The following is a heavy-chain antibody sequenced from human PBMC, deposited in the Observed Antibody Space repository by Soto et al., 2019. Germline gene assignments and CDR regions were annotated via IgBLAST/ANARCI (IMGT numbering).Heavy chain of an antibody. V-gene: IGHV3-9*01. D-gene: IGHD6-25*01. J-gene: IGHJ4*02. Sequence: VLLVESGGGLVQPGRSLRLSCAVSGFNFGNYAMHWVRQAPGKGLEWVAAINWNSDKVAYAGSVLGRFTIFRDSAKNSLHLQMNDLTTEDTAFYYCEKDKGGTPYYIDSWGQGVLVTVSS. CDR3: EKDKGGTPYYIDS. CDR1: GFNFGNYA. CDR2: INWNSDKV.